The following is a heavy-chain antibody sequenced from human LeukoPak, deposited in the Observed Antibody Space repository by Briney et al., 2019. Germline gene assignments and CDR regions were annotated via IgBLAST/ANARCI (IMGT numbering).Heavy chain of an antibody. CDR3: ARDGAGGDYYYYYYMDV. J-gene: IGHJ6*03. CDR2: INPSSGGT. D-gene: IGHD1-26*01. Sequence: GASVKVSCKASGYTFTGYYMHWVRQAPGQGLEWMGWINPSSGGTNYAQKFQGRVTMTRDTSISTAYMELSRLRSDDTAVYYCARDGAGGDYYYYYYMDVWGKGTTVTVSS. CDR1: GYTFTGYY. V-gene: IGHV1-2*02.